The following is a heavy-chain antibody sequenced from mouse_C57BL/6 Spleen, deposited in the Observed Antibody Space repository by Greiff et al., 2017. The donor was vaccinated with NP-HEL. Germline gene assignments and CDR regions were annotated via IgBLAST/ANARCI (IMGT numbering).Heavy chain of an antibody. J-gene: IGHJ2*01. CDR2: IYPGDGDT. V-gene: IGHV1-80*01. Sequence: VQLQQSGAELVKPGASVKISCKASGYAFSSYWMNWVKQRPGKGLEWIGQIYPGDGDTNYNGKFKGKATLTADKSSSTAYMQLSSLTSEDSAVYFCAREGNYYGSSFYYFDYWGQGTTLTVSS. D-gene: IGHD1-1*01. CDR1: GYAFSSYW. CDR3: AREGNYYGSSFYYFDY.